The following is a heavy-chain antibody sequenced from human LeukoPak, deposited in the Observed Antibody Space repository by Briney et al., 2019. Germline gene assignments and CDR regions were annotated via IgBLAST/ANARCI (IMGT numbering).Heavy chain of an antibody. CDR3: ARGQLALRSHYYDGMDV. D-gene: IGHD1-7*01. J-gene: IGHJ6*02. CDR2: IYTSGST. V-gene: IGHV4-4*07. CDR1: GGSISTNY. Sequence: PSETLSLTCSVSGGSISTNYWSWIRQPAGKGLEWIGRIYTSGSTNYNPSLKSRVTMSVDTSKNQFSLRLTSVSAADTAVYYCARGQLALRSHYYDGMDVWGQGTTVTVSS.